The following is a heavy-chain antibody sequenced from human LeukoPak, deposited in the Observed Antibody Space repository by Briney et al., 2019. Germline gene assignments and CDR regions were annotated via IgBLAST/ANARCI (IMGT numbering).Heavy chain of an antibody. CDR2: ISHDGRNE. Sequence: GGSLRLSCAASGFTFSNCGMHWVRQAPGKGLEWVAVISHDGRNEYYADSVKGRFTIFRDNSKNTLYLQMNSLRVEDTAVYYCARWVAVAADIDYWGQGTLVTVSS. CDR1: GFTFSNCG. D-gene: IGHD2-15*01. V-gene: IGHV3-30*03. J-gene: IGHJ4*02. CDR3: ARWVAVAADIDY.